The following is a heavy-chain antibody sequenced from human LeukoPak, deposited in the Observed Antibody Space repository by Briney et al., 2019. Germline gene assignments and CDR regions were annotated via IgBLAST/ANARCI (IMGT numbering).Heavy chain of an antibody. CDR1: GFTFSSYW. CDR2: IKEDGSEK. V-gene: IGHV3-7*01. D-gene: IGHD3-3*01. Sequence: PGGSLRLSCAASGFTFSSYWMSWVRQAPGKGLEWVANIKEDGSEKNYVGSVKGRFTISRDNAKNSLYLQLNSLRAEDTAVYFCVRDRFFKEQVADFRFDYWGQGTLVTVSS. J-gene: IGHJ4*02. CDR3: VRDRFFKEQVADFRFDY.